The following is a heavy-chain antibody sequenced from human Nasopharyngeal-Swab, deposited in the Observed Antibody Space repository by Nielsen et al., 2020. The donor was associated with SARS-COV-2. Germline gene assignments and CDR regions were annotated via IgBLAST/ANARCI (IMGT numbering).Heavy chain of an antibody. D-gene: IGHD2-2*01. CDR2: IDPSDSYT. J-gene: IGHJ5*02. CDR1: GYSFTNYW. CDR3: ARHSVGYCSSTSCWGLNWFDP. Sequence: GESLKISCKGSGYSFTNYWISWVRQMPGKGLEWMGRIDPSDSYTNYSPSFQGHVTISADKSISTAYLQWSSLKASDTAMYYCARHSVGYCSSTSCWGLNWFDPWGQGTLVTVSS. V-gene: IGHV5-10-1*01.